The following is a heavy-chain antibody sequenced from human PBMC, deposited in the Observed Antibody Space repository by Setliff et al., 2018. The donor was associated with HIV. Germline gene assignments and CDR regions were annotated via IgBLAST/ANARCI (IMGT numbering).Heavy chain of an antibody. CDR3: ARDSRSSIAPYNFDY. J-gene: IGHJ4*02. Sequence: ASVKVSCKASGGTFSSYAISWVRQAPGQGLEWMGIINPSGGSTSYAQKFQGRVTMTRDTSTSTVYMELSSLRSDDTAVYYCARDSRSSIAPYNFDYWGQGTVVTVSS. CDR1: GGTFSSYA. V-gene: IGHV1-46*01. D-gene: IGHD6-6*01. CDR2: INPSGGST.